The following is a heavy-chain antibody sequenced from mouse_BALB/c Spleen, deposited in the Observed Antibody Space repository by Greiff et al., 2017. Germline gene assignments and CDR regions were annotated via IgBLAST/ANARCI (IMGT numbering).Heavy chain of an antibody. CDR3: ARDGYEDYYAMDY. Sequence: DVHLVESGPELVKPGASVKISCKASGYTFTDYNMHWVKQSHGKSLEWIGYIYPYNGGTGYNQKFKSKATLTVDNSSSTAYMELRSLTSEDSAVYYCARDGYEDYYAMDYWGQGTSVTVSS. D-gene: IGHD2-2*01. J-gene: IGHJ4*01. V-gene: IGHV1S29*02. CDR2: IYPYNGGT. CDR1: GYTFTDYN.